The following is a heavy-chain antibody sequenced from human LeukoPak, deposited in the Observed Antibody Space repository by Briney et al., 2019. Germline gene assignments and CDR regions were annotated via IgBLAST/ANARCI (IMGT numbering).Heavy chain of an antibody. CDR2: ISYDGSNK. CDR3: AKSGYSYGYGWDYFDY. V-gene: IGHV3-30*04. D-gene: IGHD5-18*01. CDR1: GFTFSSYA. J-gene: IGHJ4*02. Sequence: GGSLRLSCAASGFTFSSYAMHWVRQAPGKGLEWVAVISYDGSNKYYADSVKGRFTICRDNSKNTLYLQMNSLRAEDTAVYYCAKSGYSYGYGWDYFDYWGQGTLVTVSS.